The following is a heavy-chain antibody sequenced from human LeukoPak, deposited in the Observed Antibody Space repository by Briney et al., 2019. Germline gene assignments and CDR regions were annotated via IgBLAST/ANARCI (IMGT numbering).Heavy chain of an antibody. CDR2: ISPDGSRT. D-gene: IGHD3-22*01. Sequence: GGSLRLSCVASGFAFSDYGMDWVRQAPGKGLEWVAVISPDGSRTYYADSVKGRFTISRDNSKNTLYLQMDSLRAEDTAVYYCATASPPGGSGYYFPPHYWGQGTLVTVSS. CDR1: GFAFSDYG. CDR3: ATASPPGGSGYYFPPHY. V-gene: IGHV3-30*03. J-gene: IGHJ4*02.